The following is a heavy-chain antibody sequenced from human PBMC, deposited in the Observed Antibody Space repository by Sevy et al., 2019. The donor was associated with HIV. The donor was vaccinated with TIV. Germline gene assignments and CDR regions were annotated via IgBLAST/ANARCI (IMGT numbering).Heavy chain of an antibody. Sequence: GGSLRLSCAASGFTFSSYSMNWVRQAPGKGLEWVSSIRSSSSYIHYADSVKGRFTISRDNAKNGLYLQMNSLRAEDTAVYYCATESPTYYYYYYMDVWGKGTTVTVSS. J-gene: IGHJ6*03. CDR2: IRSSSSYI. V-gene: IGHV3-21*01. CDR3: ATESPTYYYYYYMDV. CDR1: GFTFSSYS.